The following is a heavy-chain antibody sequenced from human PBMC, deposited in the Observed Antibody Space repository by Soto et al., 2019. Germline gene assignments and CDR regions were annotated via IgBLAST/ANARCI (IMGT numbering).Heavy chain of an antibody. D-gene: IGHD1-1*01. J-gene: IGHJ5*02. Sequence: HPGGSLRLSCAASGFIFENFGMSWVRQAPGKGLEWIPSISGSGCKKYYADPVKGRFTISRDNSKSTVYLELNNLSAEDTAVYHCAKNQGVELVPLATVEWFDPWGQGSVVTVSS. CDR1: GFIFENFG. V-gene: IGHV3-23*01. CDR3: AKNQGVELVPLATVEWFDP. CDR2: ISGSGCKK.